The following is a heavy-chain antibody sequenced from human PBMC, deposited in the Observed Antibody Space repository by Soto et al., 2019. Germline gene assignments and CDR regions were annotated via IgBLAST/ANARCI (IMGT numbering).Heavy chain of an antibody. V-gene: IGHV5-51*01. D-gene: IGHD6-13*01. J-gene: IGHJ6*02. CDR2: IYPGDYDT. CDR1: GYTFTIYW. CDR3: ARTAAAGKYYYGMDV. Sequence: GESLKISCTGSGYTFTIYWIAWVRQMPGKGLEWMGIIYPGDYDTRYSPSFQGQATISADKSISTAYLQWNSLKASDTAMYYCARTAAAGKYYYGMDVWGQGTTVTVSS.